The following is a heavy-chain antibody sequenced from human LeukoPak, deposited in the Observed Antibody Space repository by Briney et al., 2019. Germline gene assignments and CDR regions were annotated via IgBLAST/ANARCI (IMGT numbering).Heavy chain of an antibody. Sequence: GGSLRLSCAASGFTFSSYSMNWVRQAPGKGLEWVSSISSSSSYIYYADSVKGRFITSRDNTGNSLYLQMNSLRADDTALYYCARWMSGSNWGFDHWGQGTLVTVSS. V-gene: IGHV3-21*04. CDR1: GFTFSSYS. CDR3: ARWMSGSNWGFDH. J-gene: IGHJ4*02. CDR2: ISSSSSYI. D-gene: IGHD5-24*01.